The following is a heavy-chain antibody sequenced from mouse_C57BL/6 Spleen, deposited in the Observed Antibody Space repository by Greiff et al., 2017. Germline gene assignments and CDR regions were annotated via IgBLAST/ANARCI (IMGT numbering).Heavy chain of an antibody. CDR3: ARSELRYYFDY. J-gene: IGHJ2*01. V-gene: IGHV1-59*01. CDR2: IDPSDSYT. D-gene: IGHD1-1*01. Sequence: QVQLQQSGAELVRPGTSVKLSCKASGYTFTSYWMHWVKQRPGQGLEWIGVIDPSDSYTNYNQKFKGKATLTVDTSSSTAYMQLSSLTSEDSAVYYCARSELRYYFDYWGQGTTLTVSS. CDR1: GYTFTSYW.